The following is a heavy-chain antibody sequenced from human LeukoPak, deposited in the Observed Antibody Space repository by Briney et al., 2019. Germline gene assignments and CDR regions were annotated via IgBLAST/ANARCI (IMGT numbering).Heavy chain of an antibody. V-gene: IGHV1-2*02. CDR2: IDPNSGGT. J-gene: IGHJ3*02. CDR1: GYTFTGYY. CDR3: ARSVSRITMIVVVITGAFDI. D-gene: IGHD3-22*01. Sequence: ASVKVSCKASGYTFTGYYMHWVRQAPGQGLEWMGWIDPNSGGTNYAQKFQGRVTMTRDTSISTAYMELSRLRSDDTAVYYCARSVSRITMIVVVITGAFDIWGQGTMVTVSS.